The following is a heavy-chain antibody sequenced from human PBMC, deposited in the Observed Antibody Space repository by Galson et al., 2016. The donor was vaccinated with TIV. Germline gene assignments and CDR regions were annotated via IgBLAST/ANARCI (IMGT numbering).Heavy chain of an antibody. J-gene: IGHJ5*02. D-gene: IGHD3-22*01. Sequence: SVKVSCKASGGIFRNYPISWVRQAPGQGLEWMGRIIGMFGTPNYAQKFQGRVTITADELTSTAYMELSSLRSEDTAVYYCARGTGYYDNSAYNAWGQGTLVTVSS. CDR2: IIGMFGTP. CDR1: GGIFRNYP. V-gene: IGHV1-69*13. CDR3: ARGTGYYDNSAYNA.